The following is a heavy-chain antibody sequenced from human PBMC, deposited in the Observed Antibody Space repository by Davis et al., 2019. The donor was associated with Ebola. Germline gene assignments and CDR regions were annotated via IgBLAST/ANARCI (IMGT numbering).Heavy chain of an antibody. J-gene: IGHJ4*02. CDR3: ARSVRWDLKEFDY. D-gene: IGHD1-26*01. Sequence: ASVQVSCKASGYSFTGYYIHWVRHAPAQGLEWMGRVNGDTGVTNYSLKFQGRVAITRDKSSNTAYMQLSSLKSDDTAVYYCARSVRWDLKEFDYWGPGSLVTVSS. CDR2: VNGDTGVT. CDR1: GYSFTGYY. V-gene: IGHV1-2*06.